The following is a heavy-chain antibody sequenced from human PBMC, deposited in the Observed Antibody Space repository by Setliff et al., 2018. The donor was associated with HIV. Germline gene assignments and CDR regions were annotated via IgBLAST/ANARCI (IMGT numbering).Heavy chain of an antibody. D-gene: IGHD3-10*01. Sequence: VSGPKLVNPTQTLTLTCTISGFSLSTNGVAVGWIRQPPGKALEWLALIYWNDNKRYRPSLESRLTITKDISKNQVVLTMTNIDPVDTAIYYCAHSVGSGSYYNPYAFDICGQGTMVTVSS. V-gene: IGHV2-5*01. J-gene: IGHJ3*02. CDR1: GFSLSTNGVA. CDR3: AHSVGSGSYYNPYAFDI. CDR2: IYWNDNK.